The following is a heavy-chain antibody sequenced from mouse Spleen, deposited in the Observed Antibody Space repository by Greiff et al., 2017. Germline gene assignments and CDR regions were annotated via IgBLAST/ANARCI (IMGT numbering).Heavy chain of an antibody. J-gene: IGHJ1*01. CDR1: GYAVSSSW. V-gene: IGHV1-82*01. CDR2: IYPGDGDT. CDR3: ARHYYGSSGGYFDV. Sequence: QVQLQQSGTELVKPGASEKISWKASGYAVSSSWRNWVKQRPGKGLEWIGRIYPGDGDTNYNGKFKGKATLTADKSSSTAYMQLSSLTSEDSAVYFCARHYYGSSGGYFDVWGAGTPVTVSS. D-gene: IGHD1-1*01.